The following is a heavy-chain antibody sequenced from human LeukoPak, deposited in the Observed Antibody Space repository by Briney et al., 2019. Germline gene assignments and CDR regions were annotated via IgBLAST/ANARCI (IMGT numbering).Heavy chain of an antibody. Sequence: ASVKVSCKASGYTFTGYYIRWVRQAPGQGLEWMGWINPNSGGTNYAQKFQGRVTMTRDTSISTAYMELSRLRSDDTAVYYCARGAPIVATEYYFGYWGQGTLVTVSS. CDR1: GYTFTGYY. V-gene: IGHV1-2*02. CDR3: ARGAPIVATEYYFGY. J-gene: IGHJ4*02. D-gene: IGHD5-12*01. CDR2: INPNSGGT.